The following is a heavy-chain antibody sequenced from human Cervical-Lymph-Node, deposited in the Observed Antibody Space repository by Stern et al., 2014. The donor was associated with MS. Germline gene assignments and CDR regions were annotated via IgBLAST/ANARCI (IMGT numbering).Heavy chain of an antibody. Sequence: VQLLESGAEVKKPGASVKVSCKTSGYTFVVHPMHWVRQAPGQGLEWMGWINTNSGGDTNYAQRFQGRVTMTGDTSISTVYMELSGLRSDDTAVYYCARDGLIAGSLDYWGQGTLVSVSS. CDR1: GYTFVVHP. J-gene: IGHJ4*02. D-gene: IGHD6-13*01. CDR2: INTNSGGDT. V-gene: IGHV1-2*02. CDR3: ARDGLIAGSLDY.